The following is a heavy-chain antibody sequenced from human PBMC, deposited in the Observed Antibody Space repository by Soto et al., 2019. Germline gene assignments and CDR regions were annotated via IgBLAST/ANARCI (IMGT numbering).Heavy chain of an antibody. J-gene: IGHJ5*02. CDR3: ATGRSEVVPGAMDT. CDR2: IYPTGST. V-gene: IGHV4-4*07. CDR1: GDSFSNYY. D-gene: IGHD2-2*01. Sequence: SETLSLTCTVSGDSFSNYYCNWVRKSAGKGLEWIGRIYPTGSTTYNPSLKSRLTMSVDTSKNQFSLRLTSMTAADTAVYYCATGRSEVVPGAMDTWGQGTLVTVS.